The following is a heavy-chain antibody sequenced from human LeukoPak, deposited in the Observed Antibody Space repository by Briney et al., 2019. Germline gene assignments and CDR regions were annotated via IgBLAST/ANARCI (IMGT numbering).Heavy chain of an antibody. CDR1: GGSISSSSYY. CDR2: IYHSGST. CDR3: ARDIQWLCFDY. Sequence: SETLSLTCTVSGGSISSSSYYWGWIRQPPGKGLEWIGEIYHSGSTNYNPSLKSRVTISVDKSKNQFSLKLSSVTAADTAVYYCARDIQWLCFDYWGQGTLVTVSS. J-gene: IGHJ4*02. V-gene: IGHV4-39*07. D-gene: IGHD6-19*01.